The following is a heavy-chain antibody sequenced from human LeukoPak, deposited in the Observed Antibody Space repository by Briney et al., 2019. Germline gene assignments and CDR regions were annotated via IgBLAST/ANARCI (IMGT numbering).Heavy chain of an antibody. Sequence: ASVKVSCKASGYTFTSYDINWVRQATGQGLEWMGWISAYNGNTNYAQKLQGRVTMTTDTSTSTAYMELRSLRSDDTAVYYCAREFFQQWLADWGPNWFDPWGQGTLVTVSS. J-gene: IGHJ5*02. V-gene: IGHV1-18*01. CDR1: GYTFTSYD. CDR3: AREFFQQWLADWGPNWFDP. D-gene: IGHD6-19*01. CDR2: ISAYNGNT.